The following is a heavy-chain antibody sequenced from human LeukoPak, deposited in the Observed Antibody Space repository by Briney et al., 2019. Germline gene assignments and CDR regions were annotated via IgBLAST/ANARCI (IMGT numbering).Heavy chain of an antibody. CDR3: AREEVAAAGGWFDP. Sequence: GGSLRLSCVASGFTFSDYYMSWIRQAPGKGLEWVSYISSSGSTIYYADSVKGRFTISRDNAKNSLYLQMNSLRAEDTAVYYCAREEVAAAGGWFDPWAQGTLVTVSS. V-gene: IGHV3-11*01. CDR2: ISSSGSTI. J-gene: IGHJ5*02. CDR1: GFTFSDYY. D-gene: IGHD6-13*01.